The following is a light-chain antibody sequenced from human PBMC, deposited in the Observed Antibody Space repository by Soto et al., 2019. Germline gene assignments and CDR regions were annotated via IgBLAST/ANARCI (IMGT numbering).Light chain of an antibody. Sequence: QSALTQPASVSGSPGQSVTISCTGTSSDVGAYKYVSWYQKHPGKAPKLMIYGVSNRPSGVSNRFSGSKSGNTAFLTISVLQPEDEADYYCSSFTGPTTLDVFGTGTKATVL. J-gene: IGLJ1*01. CDR2: GVS. CDR3: SSFTGPTTLDV. CDR1: SSDVGAYKY. V-gene: IGLV2-14*03.